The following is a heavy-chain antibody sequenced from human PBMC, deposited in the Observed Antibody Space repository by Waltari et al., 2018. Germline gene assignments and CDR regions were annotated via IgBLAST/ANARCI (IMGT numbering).Heavy chain of an antibody. V-gene: IGHV4-38-2*01. CDR1: GYSISSGYY. J-gene: IGHJ6*03. CDR2: IYHSGST. CDR3: ARSRGGIYYYYMDV. Sequence: QVQLQESGPGLVKPSETLSLTCAVSGYSISSGYYWGWIRQPPGKGLEWIGSIYHSGSTYYNPSLKSRVTISVDTSKNQFSLKRSSVTAADTAVYYCARSRGGIYYYYMDVWGKGTTVTVSS.